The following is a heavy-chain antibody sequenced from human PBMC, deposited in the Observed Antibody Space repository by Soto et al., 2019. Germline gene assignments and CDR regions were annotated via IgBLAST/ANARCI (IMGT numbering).Heavy chain of an antibody. Sequence: EVQLVESGGGLVQPGGSLRLSCAASGFTFSSYSMNWVRQAPGKGLEWFSYISSSSRTIYYADSVKGRFTISRDNAKNSLYLQMNSLRAEDTAVYYCEREDYYYDSSPKYGMDVWGQGTTVTVSS. CDR1: GFTFSSYS. D-gene: IGHD3-22*01. CDR3: EREDYYYDSSPKYGMDV. CDR2: ISSSSRTI. J-gene: IGHJ6*02. V-gene: IGHV3-48*01.